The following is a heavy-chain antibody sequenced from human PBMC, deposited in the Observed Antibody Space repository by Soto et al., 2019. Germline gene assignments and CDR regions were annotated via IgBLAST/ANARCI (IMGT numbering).Heavy chain of an antibody. CDR2: FSSDGSR. V-gene: IGHV3-66*01. D-gene: IGHD3-3*01. J-gene: IGHJ4*02. CDR3: ARNIFGGSYDFCQ. CDR1: GFTVNNLY. Sequence: EVQLVESGGGLVQPGGSLTLSCAAFGFTVNNLYMTWVRQAPGKGLEWVSVFSSDGSRYYADSVKGRFTISKDYSKNTLYLEMNCLRAGDTAVYYCARNIFGGSYDFCQGGQGTLVTVSS.